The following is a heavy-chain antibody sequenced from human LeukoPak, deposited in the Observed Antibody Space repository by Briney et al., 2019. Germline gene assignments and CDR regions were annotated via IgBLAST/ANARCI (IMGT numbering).Heavy chain of an antibody. J-gene: IGHJ4*02. Sequence: GGSLRLSCAASGFIFSSYGMTWFRQAPGKGLEWVSTIGGSGSRTFYADSVKGRFTIPRDNPKNTLYLQMNSLRAEDTAIYYCAKHLWFEELSSDFWGQGTLVTVSS. D-gene: IGHD3-10*01. CDR3: AKHLWFEELSSDF. CDR1: GFIFSSYG. CDR2: IGGSGSRT. V-gene: IGHV3-23*01.